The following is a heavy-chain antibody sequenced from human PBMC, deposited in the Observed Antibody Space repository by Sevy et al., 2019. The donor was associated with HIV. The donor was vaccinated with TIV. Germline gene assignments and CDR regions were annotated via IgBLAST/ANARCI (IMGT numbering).Heavy chain of an antibody. Sequence: SETLSLTCTVSGGSISGSYWSWIRQFAGKGLEWIGRIYPSGNTNYNPSLKSRVTMSVDTSKNHFSLKLTSVTAADTAAYYCAREDSSTWCFHFWGQGTLVTVSS. J-gene: IGHJ4*02. CDR1: GGSISGSY. CDR3: AREDSSTWCFHF. D-gene: IGHD6-13*01. V-gene: IGHV4-4*07. CDR2: IYPSGNT.